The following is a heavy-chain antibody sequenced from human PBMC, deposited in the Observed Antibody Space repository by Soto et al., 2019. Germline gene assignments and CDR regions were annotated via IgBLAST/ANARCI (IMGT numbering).Heavy chain of an antibody. CDR2: ITDTGGGA. J-gene: IGHJ4*02. D-gene: IGHD3-10*01. V-gene: IGHV3-23*01. Sequence: HPGGSLRLSCVASGLTFGSRAMSWVRQSPGEVLEWVSTITDTGGGAKYADSVRGRFAISRDNSKNTLYLQMSALRAEDSAIYFCVRGSKDSYPGSRIFDFWGRGTQVTVSS. CDR1: GLTFGSRA. CDR3: VRGSKDSYPGSRIFDF.